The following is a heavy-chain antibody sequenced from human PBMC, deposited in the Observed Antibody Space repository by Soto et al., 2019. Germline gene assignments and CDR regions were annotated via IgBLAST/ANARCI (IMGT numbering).Heavy chain of an antibody. CDR2: ISAYNGNT. J-gene: IGHJ4*02. Sequence: ASVKVSCKASGYTFTSYGISWVRQAPGQGLEWMGWISAYNGNTNYAQKLQGRVTMTTETSTSTAYMELRSLRSDDTAVYYCARDSVGGMGELSSDFDYWGQGTLVTVSS. D-gene: IGHD3-16*02. CDR3: ARDSVGGMGELSSDFDY. V-gene: IGHV1-18*01. CDR1: GYTFTSYG.